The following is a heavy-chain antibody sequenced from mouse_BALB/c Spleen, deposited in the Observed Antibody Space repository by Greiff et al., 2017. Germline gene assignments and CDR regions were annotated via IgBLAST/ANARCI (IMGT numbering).Heavy chain of an antibody. J-gene: IGHJ3*01. CDR3: ARPNGNFFAY. D-gene: IGHD2-1*01. Sequence: VKLVESGGGLVKPGGSLTLSCAASGFTFSSYAMSWVRQTPEKRLEWVASISSGGSTYYPDSVKGRFTISRDNARNILYLQMSSLRSEDTAMYYCARPNGNFFAYWGQGTLVTVSA. CDR1: GFTFSSYA. V-gene: IGHV5-6-5*01. CDR2: ISSGGST.